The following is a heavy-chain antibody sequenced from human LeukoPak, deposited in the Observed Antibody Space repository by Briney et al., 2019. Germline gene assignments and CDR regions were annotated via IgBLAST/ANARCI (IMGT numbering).Heavy chain of an antibody. CDR1: GFAFHNYA. J-gene: IGHJ6*02. Sequence: GGSLRLSCVGSGFAFHNYAMHWVRRPPGEGLEWVSAINWNSDTKAYADSVKGRFTISRDRARNSLYLQMDSLRPEDTALYYCAKDTGGNGAYFYAMDVWGQGTSVTVSS. V-gene: IGHV3-9*01. D-gene: IGHD4-23*01. CDR3: AKDTGGNGAYFYAMDV. CDR2: INWNSDTK.